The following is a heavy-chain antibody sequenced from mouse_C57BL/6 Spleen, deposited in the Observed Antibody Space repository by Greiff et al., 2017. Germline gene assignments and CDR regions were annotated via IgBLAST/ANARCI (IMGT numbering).Heavy chain of an antibody. J-gene: IGHJ1*03. CDR1: GFTFSSYA. D-gene: IGHD1-1*01. Sequence: EVKLVESGGGLVKPGGSLKLSCAASGFTFSSYAMSWVRQTPEKRLEWVATISDGGSYTYYPDNVKGRFTISRDNAKNNLYLQMSHLKSEDTAMYYCARDSDYGYWYFDVWGTGTTVTVSS. CDR2: ISDGGSYT. V-gene: IGHV5-4*01. CDR3: ARDSDYGYWYFDV.